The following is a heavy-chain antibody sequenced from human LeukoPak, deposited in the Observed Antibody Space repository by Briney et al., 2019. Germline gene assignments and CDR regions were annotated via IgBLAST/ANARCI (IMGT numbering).Heavy chain of an antibody. V-gene: IGHV1-69*05. CDR3: ARRSLGYYDSSGYRAFDI. D-gene: IGHD3-22*01. CDR2: IIPIFGTA. CDR1: GGTFSSYA. Sequence: SVKVSCKASGGTFSSYAISWVRQAPGQGLEWMGGIIPIFGTANYAQKFQGRVTITTNESTSTAYMELSSLRSEDTAVYYCARRSLGYYDSSGYRAFDIWGQGTMVTVSS. J-gene: IGHJ3*02.